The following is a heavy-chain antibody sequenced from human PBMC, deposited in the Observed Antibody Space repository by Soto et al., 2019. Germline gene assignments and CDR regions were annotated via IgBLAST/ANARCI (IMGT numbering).Heavy chain of an antibody. J-gene: IGHJ5*02. CDR2: ISYDGSNK. CDR1: GFAFHSNA. V-gene: IGHV3-30*18. Sequence: QVQLVECGGGVVQPGRSLRLSCAASGFAFHSNAMHWVRQAPGKGLEWVAVISYDGSNKYYADSVKGRFTISRDNSKNTLFLQMNSLRAEDTAVYYCAKSGGYSYYNWLDPWGQGTLVTVSS. CDR3: AKSGGYSYYNWLDP. D-gene: IGHD5-18*01.